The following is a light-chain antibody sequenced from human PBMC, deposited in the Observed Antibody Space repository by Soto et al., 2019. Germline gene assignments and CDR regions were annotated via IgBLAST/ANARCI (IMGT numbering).Light chain of an antibody. CDR3: QQYHMWPLT. V-gene: IGKV3D-15*01. Sequence: EIVLTQSPATLSVSPGERAALSCRASQSVSNNLAWYQQKPGQPPRLLIFGASTRATGIPARFSGSGSEAEFALTISTLQSEDFAVYYCQQYHMWPLTFGGGTKVEIK. J-gene: IGKJ4*01. CDR2: GAS. CDR1: QSVSNN.